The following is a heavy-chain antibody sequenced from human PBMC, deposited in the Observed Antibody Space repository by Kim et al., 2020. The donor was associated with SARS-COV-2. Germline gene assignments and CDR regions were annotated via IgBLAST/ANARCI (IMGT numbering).Heavy chain of an antibody. J-gene: IGHJ4*02. V-gene: IGHV6-1*01. Sequence: AVSVKSRITINTDTSKNQFSLQLNSVTPEDTAVYYCARAESGYDLESFDYWGQGTLVTVSS. CDR3: ARAESGYDLESFDY. D-gene: IGHD5-12*01.